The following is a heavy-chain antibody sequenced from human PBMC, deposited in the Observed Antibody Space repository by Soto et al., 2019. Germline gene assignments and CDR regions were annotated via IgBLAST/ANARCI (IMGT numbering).Heavy chain of an antibody. V-gene: IGHV4-39*01. CDR1: GGSISSSSYY. CDR2: IYYSGST. Sequence: SETLSLTCTVSGGSISSSSYYWGWIRQPPGKGLEWIGSIYYSGSTYYNPSLKSRVTISVDTSKNQFSLKLSSVTAADTAVYYCARPSGEWELGGFDYWGQGTLVTVSS. D-gene: IGHD1-26*01. CDR3: ARPSGEWELGGFDY. J-gene: IGHJ4*02.